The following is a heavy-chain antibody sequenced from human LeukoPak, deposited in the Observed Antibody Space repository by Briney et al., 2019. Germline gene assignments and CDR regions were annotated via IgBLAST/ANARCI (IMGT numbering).Heavy chain of an antibody. CDR3: ARVPLNYYDSSGYRN. J-gene: IGHJ4*02. V-gene: IGHV1-3*01. CDR1: GYTFTSYA. CDR2: INAGNGNT. D-gene: IGHD3-22*01. Sequence: ASVKVSCKASGYTFTSYAMHSVRQAPGQRLEWMGWINAGNGNTKYSQKFQGRVTITRDTSASTAYMELSSLRSEDTAVYYCARVPLNYYDSSGYRNWGQGTLVTVSS.